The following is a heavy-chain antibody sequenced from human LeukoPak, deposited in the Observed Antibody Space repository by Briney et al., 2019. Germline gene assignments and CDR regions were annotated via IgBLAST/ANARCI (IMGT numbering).Heavy chain of an antibody. CDR1: GFTFSSYA. CDR3: AKANATDCYYGMDV. CDR2: ISGSGGST. J-gene: IGHJ6*04. Sequence: AGSLRLSCAASGFTFSSYAMSWVRQAPGKGLEWVGAISGSGGSTYYADSVKGRFTMSRDNSNNTPYLQMNSLRAEDTAVYYCAKANATDCYYGMDVWGEGTTVTVSS. V-gene: IGHV3-23*01.